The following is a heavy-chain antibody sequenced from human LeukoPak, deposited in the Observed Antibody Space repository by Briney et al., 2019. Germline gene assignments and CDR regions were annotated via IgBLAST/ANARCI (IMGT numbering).Heavy chain of an antibody. J-gene: IGHJ4*02. D-gene: IGHD3-22*01. V-gene: IGHV3-21*01. CDR2: ISSSSYI. CDR3: ARDRDYYDSSGYYLAGNDY. CDR1: GFTFSSYS. Sequence: GGSLRLSCAASGFTFSSYSMNWVRQAPGKGLEWVSSISSSSYIYYADSVKGRFTISRDNAKNSLYLQMNSLRAEDTAVYYCARDRDYYDSSGYYLAGNDYWGQGTLVTVSS.